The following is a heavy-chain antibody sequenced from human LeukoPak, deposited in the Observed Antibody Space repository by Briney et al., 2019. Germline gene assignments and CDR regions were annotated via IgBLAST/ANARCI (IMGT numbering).Heavy chain of an antibody. V-gene: IGHV1-18*01. CDR3: ARGRTPYYYDSSGYYLRAIDY. CDR1: GYTFTSYD. D-gene: IGHD3-22*01. Sequence: HEASVKVSCKASGYTFTSYDISWVRQAPGQGLEWMGWISAYNGNTNYAQKLQGRVTMTTDTSTSTAYMELRSLRSDDTAVYYCARGRTPYYYDSSGYYLRAIDYWGQGTLVTVSS. J-gene: IGHJ4*02. CDR2: ISAYNGNT.